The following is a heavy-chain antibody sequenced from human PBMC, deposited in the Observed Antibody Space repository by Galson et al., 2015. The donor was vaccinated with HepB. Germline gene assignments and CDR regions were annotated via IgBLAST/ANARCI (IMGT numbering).Heavy chain of an antibody. Sequence: SVKVSCKASGGTFSSYAISWVRQAPGQGLEWMGGIIPIFGTANYAQKFQGRVTITADESTSTAYMELSSLRSEDTAVYYCAREVPKDYDFWSGPGGYFDYWGQGTLVTVSS. CDR2: IIPIFGTA. CDR1: GGTFSSYA. CDR3: AREVPKDYDFWSGPGGYFDY. D-gene: IGHD3-3*01. V-gene: IGHV1-69*13. J-gene: IGHJ4*02.